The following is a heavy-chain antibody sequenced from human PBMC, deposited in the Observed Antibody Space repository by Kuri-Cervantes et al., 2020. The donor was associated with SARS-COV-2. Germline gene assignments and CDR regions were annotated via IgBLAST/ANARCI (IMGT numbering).Heavy chain of an antibody. J-gene: IGHJ3*02. D-gene: IGHD2-15*01. Sequence: SETLSLTCTVSGYSISSGYYWGWIRQPPGKGLEWIGSIYHSGSTYYNPSLKSRVTISVDTSKNQFSLKLSSVTAADTAVYYCAREGGSRYHDAFDIWGQGTMVIVSS. CDR3: AREGGSRYHDAFDI. V-gene: IGHV4-38-2*02. CDR1: GYSISSGYY. CDR2: IYHSGST.